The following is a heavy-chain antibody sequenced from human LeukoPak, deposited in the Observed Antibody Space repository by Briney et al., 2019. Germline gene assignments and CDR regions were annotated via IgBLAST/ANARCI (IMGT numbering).Heavy chain of an antibody. CDR1: GGSISSGGYS. D-gene: IGHD3-9*01. CDR3: ARGSNYDILTGKGYFDY. J-gene: IGHJ4*02. CDR2: IYHSGST. V-gene: IGHV4-30-2*01. Sequence: SQTLSLTCAVSGGSISSGGYSWSWIRQPPGKGLEWIGYIYHSGSTYHNPSLKSRVTISVDRSKNQFSLKLSSVTAADTAVYYCARGSNYDILTGKGYFDYWGQGTLVTVSS.